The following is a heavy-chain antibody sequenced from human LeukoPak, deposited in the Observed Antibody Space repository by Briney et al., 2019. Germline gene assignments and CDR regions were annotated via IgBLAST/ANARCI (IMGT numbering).Heavy chain of an antibody. Sequence: ASVKVSCKASGYTFTSSDINWVRQATGQGLEWMGWMNPNSGNTGYAQKFQGRVTITRNTSISTAYMELSSLRSEDTAVYYCARGDPYSYSFDYWGQGTLVTVSS. V-gene: IGHV1-8*03. CDR2: MNPNSGNT. D-gene: IGHD4-11*01. CDR1: GYTFTSSD. J-gene: IGHJ4*02. CDR3: ARGDPYSYSFDY.